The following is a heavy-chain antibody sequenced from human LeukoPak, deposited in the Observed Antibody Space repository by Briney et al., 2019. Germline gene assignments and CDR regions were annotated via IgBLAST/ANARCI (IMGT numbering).Heavy chain of an antibody. D-gene: IGHD6-13*01. J-gene: IGHJ6*03. Sequence: GGSLRLSCEASGFTFFSYWMSWVRQAPGKGLEWVANIKQDRSEKYYVDSVKGRFTVSRDNARNSLYLQMSSLSPEGTAVYYCARVKQRLVRLLGRDNTYNYYYYMDVWGKGTTVTVSS. CDR3: ARVKQRLVRLLGRDNTYNYYYYMDV. CDR1: GFTFFSYW. V-gene: IGHV3-7*01. CDR2: IKQDRSEK.